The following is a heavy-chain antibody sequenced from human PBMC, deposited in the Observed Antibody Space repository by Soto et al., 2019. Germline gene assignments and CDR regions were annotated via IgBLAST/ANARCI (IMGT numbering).Heavy chain of an antibody. D-gene: IGHD2-21*02. CDR1: GFTFSSYG. Sequence: QVQLVESGGGVVQPGRSLRLSCAASGFTFSSYGMHWVRQAPGKGLEWVAVISYDGSNKYYADSVKGRFTISRDNSKNTLYLQMNSLRVEDTAVYYCAKDSHIVVVTAPYDYRGQGTLVTVSS. J-gene: IGHJ4*02. CDR2: ISYDGSNK. CDR3: AKDSHIVVVTAPYDY. V-gene: IGHV3-30*18.